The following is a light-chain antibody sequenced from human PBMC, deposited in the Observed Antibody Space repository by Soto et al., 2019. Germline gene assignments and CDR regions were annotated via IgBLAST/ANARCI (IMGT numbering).Light chain of an antibody. CDR2: EVT. J-gene: IGLJ3*02. CDR3: SSYTSTSIPVV. V-gene: IGLV2-14*01. CDR1: SSDIGTYDY. Sequence: QSALTQPASVSGSPGQSITISCTGTSSDIGTYDYVSWYQQHPGKAPKLIIYEVTNRPSGLSNRFSGSKSGSTASLTISGLQAEDEADYYCSSYTSTSIPVVFGGGTKVTVL.